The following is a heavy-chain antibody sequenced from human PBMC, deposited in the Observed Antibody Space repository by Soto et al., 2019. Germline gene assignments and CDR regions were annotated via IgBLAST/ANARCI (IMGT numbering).Heavy chain of an antibody. CDR3: ASGYYYDTRGYFDY. Sequence: PSETLSLTCTVSGGSISSYYWSWIRQPPGKGLEWIGSIYYSGSTYYNPSLKSRVTISVDTSKNQFSLKLSSVTAADTAVYYCASGYYYDTRGYFDYWGQGTLVTVSS. V-gene: IGHV4-39*01. D-gene: IGHD3-22*01. CDR1: GGSISSYY. CDR2: IYYSGST. J-gene: IGHJ4*02.